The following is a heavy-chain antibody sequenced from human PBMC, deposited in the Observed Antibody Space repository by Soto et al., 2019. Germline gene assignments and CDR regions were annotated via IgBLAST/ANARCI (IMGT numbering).Heavy chain of an antibody. V-gene: IGHV4-4*07. CDR2: IYTSGST. J-gene: IGHJ6*02. CDR3: ALTPVRGVIIPYYYYGMDV. Sequence: SETLSLTCTVSGGSISSYYWSWIRQPAGKGLEWIGRIYTSGSTNYNPSLKSRVTMSVDTSKNQFSLKLSSVTAADTAVYYCALTPVRGVIIPYYYYGMDVWGQGTTVTSP. D-gene: IGHD3-10*01. CDR1: GGSISSYY.